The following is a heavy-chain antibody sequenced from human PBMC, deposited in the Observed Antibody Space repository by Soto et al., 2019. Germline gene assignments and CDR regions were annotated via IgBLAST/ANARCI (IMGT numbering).Heavy chain of an antibody. Sequence: QVQLVQSGAEVKKPGASVKVSCEASVYTFTNYYLYWVRQAPGQGLEWMGKINPSGGSTTYAQKFQGRVTMTRDTATSTVYMELSSLRSEDTAVYYCTRGVEWYFDLWGRGTLVTVSS. CDR2: INPSGGST. J-gene: IGHJ2*01. V-gene: IGHV1-46*01. CDR1: VYTFTNYY. CDR3: TRGVEWYFDL.